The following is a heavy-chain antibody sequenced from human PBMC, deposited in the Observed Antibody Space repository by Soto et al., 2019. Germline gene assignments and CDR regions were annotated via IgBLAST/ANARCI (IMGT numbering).Heavy chain of an antibody. D-gene: IGHD3-22*01. J-gene: IGHJ5*01. Sequence: EVQLVESGGGLVRPGGSPRLSCGVSGFIVSRSYMTWVRQAPGKGLEWVSSLYSGGSSYYSDSVKRRFTISRDNSENTLSLQMNSLRAEVTAVYYCARLGYFEDSGYSYFDSWGHGTLVTVSS. CDR2: LYSGGSS. CDR1: GFIVSRSY. V-gene: IGHV3-53*01. CDR3: ARLGYFEDSGYSYFDS.